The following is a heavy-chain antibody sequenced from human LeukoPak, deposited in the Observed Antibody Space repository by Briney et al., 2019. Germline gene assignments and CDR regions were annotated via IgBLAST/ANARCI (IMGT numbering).Heavy chain of an antibody. CDR1: GFPFSNSW. V-gene: IGHV3-7*03. D-gene: IGHD1/OR15-1a*01. Sequence: GGSLRLSCAVSGFPFSNSWMYWVRQAPGKGLEGVANIKSDGSGISYVDSVKGRFIISRDNARNSLYLQMDSLRVEDTAVYFCAGGNSMDVWGKGTAVTVSS. CDR2: IKSDGSGI. J-gene: IGHJ6*04. CDR3: AGGNSMDV.